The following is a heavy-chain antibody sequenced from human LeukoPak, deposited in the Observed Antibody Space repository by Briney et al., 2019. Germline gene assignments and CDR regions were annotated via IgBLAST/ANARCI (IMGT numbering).Heavy chain of an antibody. CDR2: IWNDGSTK. D-gene: IGHD2-21*02. V-gene: IGHV3-30*02. CDR3: AKDESGDLFDP. CDR1: GFNFKSYG. Sequence: GGSLRLSCTTSGFNFKSYGMHWVRQAPGKGLEWVACIWNDGSTKFYGDSVKGRFTVSRDTSKNTLYLQMDSLRVDDTAVYYCAKDESGDLFDPWGQGTLVTVSS. J-gene: IGHJ5*02.